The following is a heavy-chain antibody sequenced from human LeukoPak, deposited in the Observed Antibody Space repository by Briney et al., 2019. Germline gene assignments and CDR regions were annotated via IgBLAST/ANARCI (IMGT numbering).Heavy chain of an antibody. CDR2: ISGSGGGA. J-gene: IGHJ4*02. Sequence: GGSLRLSCAVSGITLSNYGMSWVRQAPGKGLEWVAGISGSGGGAQYADSVKGRFTISRDSAKNGLYLHMNSLRAEDTAMYFCAKRGVVIRVLLVGFHKEAYYFDSWGQGVLVTVSS. CDR3: AKRGVVIRVLLVGFHKEAYYFDS. D-gene: IGHD3-10*01. V-gene: IGHV3-23*01. CDR1: GITLSNYG.